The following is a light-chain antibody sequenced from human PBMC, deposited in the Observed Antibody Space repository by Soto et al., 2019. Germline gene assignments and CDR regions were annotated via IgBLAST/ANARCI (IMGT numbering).Light chain of an antibody. Sequence: EIVMTQSPATLSVSPGERATLFCRASQSVRSNFLAWYQQKPGQAPRLLIYGASTRATGVPARFSGSGSGTEFTFTIRSLQVQDFAIYYLQEVRSWPLTFGGGTKVEIK. CDR3: QEVRSWPLT. CDR1: QSVRSN. V-gene: IGKV3-15*01. J-gene: IGKJ4*01. CDR2: GAS.